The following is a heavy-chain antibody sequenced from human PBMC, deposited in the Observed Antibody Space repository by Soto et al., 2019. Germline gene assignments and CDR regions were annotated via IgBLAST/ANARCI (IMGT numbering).Heavy chain of an antibody. J-gene: IGHJ6*02. CDR1: GGSFSGYY. CDR3: ARGGRSSAVPERYYYYGMDV. V-gene: IGHV4-34*01. Sequence: PSETLSLTCAVYGGSFSGYYWSWIRQSPGKGLEWIGEINHSGSTNYNPSLKSRVTISVDTSKNQFSLKLSSVTAADTAVYYCARGGRSSAVPERYYYYGMDVWGQGTTVTVSS. D-gene: IGHD2-2*01. CDR2: INHSGST.